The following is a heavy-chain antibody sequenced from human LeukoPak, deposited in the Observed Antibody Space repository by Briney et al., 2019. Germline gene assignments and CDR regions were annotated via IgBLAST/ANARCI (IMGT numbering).Heavy chain of an antibody. Sequence: SETLSLTCAVYGGSFSGYYWSWIRQPPGKGLEWIGEINHSGSTNYNPSLKSRVTISVDTSKNQFSLKLSSVTAADTAVYYCARASYGSGSWYYYYGMDVWAKGPRSPSP. D-gene: IGHD3-10*01. CDR2: INHSGST. CDR3: ARASYGSGSWYYYYGMDV. V-gene: IGHV4-34*01. CDR1: GGSFSGYY. J-gene: IGHJ6*02.